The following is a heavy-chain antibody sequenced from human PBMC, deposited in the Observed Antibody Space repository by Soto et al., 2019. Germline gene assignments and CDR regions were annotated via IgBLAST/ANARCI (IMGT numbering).Heavy chain of an antibody. CDR2: INHSGST. CDR3: ARTRRYYNWFDP. Sequence: SETLSLTCAVYGGSFSGYYWSWIRQPPGKGLEWIGEINHSGSTNYNPSLKSRVTISVDTSKNQFSLKLSSVTAADTAVYYCARTRRYYNWFDPWGQGTLVTVS. CDR1: GGSFSGYY. J-gene: IGHJ5*02. V-gene: IGHV4-34*01. D-gene: IGHD2-2*01.